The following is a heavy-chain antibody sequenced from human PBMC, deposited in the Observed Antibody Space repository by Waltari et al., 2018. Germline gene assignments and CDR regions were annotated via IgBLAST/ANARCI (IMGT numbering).Heavy chain of an antibody. CDR3: ARDYGMDV. J-gene: IGHJ6*02. Sequence: EVQLVESGGGLVQPGGSLRLSCAASGFTFSTYWMNWVRQAPGKGLVWCSRINNDGSSTSDADSVKGRFTISRDNARNTLYLQMSSLRVEDTAVYYCARDYGMDVWGQGTTVTVSS. CDR1: GFTFSTYW. CDR2: INNDGSST. V-gene: IGHV3-74*01.